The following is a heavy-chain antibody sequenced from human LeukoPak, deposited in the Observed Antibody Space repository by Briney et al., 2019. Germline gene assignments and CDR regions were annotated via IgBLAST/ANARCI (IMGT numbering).Heavy chain of an antibody. CDR3: ARDTGYCTNGVCYFFIGDDAFDI. CDR1: GFTFSSYW. J-gene: IGHJ3*02. Sequence: GSLRLSFGASGFTFSSYWMSWGRQAPGEGLEWVANIKQEGSEKYYVDSVKGRFTISRDNAKNSLYLQMNSLRAEDTAVYYCARDTGYCTNGVCYFFIGDDAFDIWGQGTMVTVSS. V-gene: IGHV3-7*01. CDR2: IKQEGSEK. D-gene: IGHD2-8*01.